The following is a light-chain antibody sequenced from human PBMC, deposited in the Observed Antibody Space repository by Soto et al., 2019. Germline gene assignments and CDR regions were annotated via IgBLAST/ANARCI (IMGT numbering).Light chain of an antibody. CDR2: GAS. CDR3: QQYHNWPPWT. V-gene: IGKV3-15*01. J-gene: IGKJ1*01. Sequence: EIVMTQSPATLSVSPGERATLSCRASQSVSSNLAWYQQNPGQAPRLLIYGASTRATGIPARFSGSGSGTEFTLTISSLQSEDFAVYYCQQYHNWPPWTFGQGTKVELK. CDR1: QSVSSN.